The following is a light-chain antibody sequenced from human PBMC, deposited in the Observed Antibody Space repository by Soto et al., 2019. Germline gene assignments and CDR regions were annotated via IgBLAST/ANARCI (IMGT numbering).Light chain of an antibody. CDR3: QQRSNWPPVFT. J-gene: IGKJ3*01. CDR1: QSVSSY. V-gene: IGKV3-11*01. CDR2: DAS. Sequence: EIVLTQSPATLSLSPEERATLSCRVSQSVSSYLAWYQQKPGQAPRLLIYDASNRATGIPARFSGSGSGTDFTLTISSLEPEDFAVYYCQQRSNWPPVFTFGPGTKVDIK.